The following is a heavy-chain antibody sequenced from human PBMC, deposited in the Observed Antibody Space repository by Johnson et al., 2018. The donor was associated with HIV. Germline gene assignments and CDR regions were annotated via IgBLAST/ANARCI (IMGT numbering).Heavy chain of an antibody. CDR3: GLLGLCWAM. Sequence: VQLVESGGGVVQPGRSLRLSCVASGFTFSSYDMHWVRQATGKGLEWVSAIGTAGDTYYPGSVKGRFTISRDNAKNMLYLQMHSLRGDDTGHNVRGLLGLCWAMWG. CDR2: IGTAGDT. D-gene: IGHD3-10*02. J-gene: IGHJ1*01. V-gene: IGHV3-13*01. CDR1: GFTFSSYD.